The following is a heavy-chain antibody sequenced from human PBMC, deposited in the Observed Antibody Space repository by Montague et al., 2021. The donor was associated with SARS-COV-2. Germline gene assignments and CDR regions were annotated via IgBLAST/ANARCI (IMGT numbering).Heavy chain of an antibody. Sequence: SDTLSLTCAVYGGSFSGYYWSWIRQPPGKGLEWIGEINHSGSTNYNPSLKSRVTISVDTSKNQFSLKLSSVTAADTAVYYCARGPHSSSWHYYYYYGMDVWGQGTTVTVSS. CDR1: GGSFSGYY. CDR3: ARGPHSSSWHYYYYYGMDV. V-gene: IGHV4-34*01. D-gene: IGHD6-13*01. CDR2: INHSGST. J-gene: IGHJ6*02.